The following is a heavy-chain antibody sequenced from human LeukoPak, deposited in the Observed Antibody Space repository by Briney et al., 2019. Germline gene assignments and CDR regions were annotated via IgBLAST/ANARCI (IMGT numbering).Heavy chain of an antibody. V-gene: IGHV3-7*01. D-gene: IGHD3-3*02. Sequence: PGGSLRLSCEASGFTFSTFAMIWVRQPPGKGLEWVANIKQDGSEKYYVDSVKGRFTISRDNAKNSLYLQMNSLRAEDTAVYYCARDGSISLWAFDIWGQGTMVTVSS. CDR2: IKQDGSEK. CDR3: ARDGSISLWAFDI. CDR1: GFTFSTFA. J-gene: IGHJ3*02.